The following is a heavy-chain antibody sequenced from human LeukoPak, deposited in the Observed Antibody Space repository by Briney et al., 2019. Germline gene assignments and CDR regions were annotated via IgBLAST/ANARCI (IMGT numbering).Heavy chain of an antibody. CDR1: GFTFSSYW. J-gene: IGHJ4*02. Sequence: GGSLRLSCAASGFTFSSYWMSWVRQAPGKGLEWVANIKQDGSEKYYVDSVMGRFTISRDNANNPLHLQMNSLRAEDTAVYYCARESRTVAGSPFDYWGQGTLVTVSS. V-gene: IGHV3-7*01. D-gene: IGHD6-19*01. CDR2: IKQDGSEK. CDR3: ARESRTVAGSPFDY.